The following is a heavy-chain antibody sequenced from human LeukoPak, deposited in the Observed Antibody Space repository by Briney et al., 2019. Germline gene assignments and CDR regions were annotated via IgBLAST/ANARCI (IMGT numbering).Heavy chain of an antibody. CDR1: GFTFSNYA. J-gene: IGHJ4*02. CDR2: ITGSGDSS. V-gene: IGHV3-23*01. CDR3: AKGGNNGWGYYFDY. D-gene: IGHD3-16*01. Sequence: GGSLRLSCAASGFTFSNYAMTWVRQAPGKGLEWVSAITGSGDSSYYADSVKGRFTISRDNSKNTLYLQMNSLRAEDTAVYYCAKGGNNGWGYYFDYWGQGTLVTVSS.